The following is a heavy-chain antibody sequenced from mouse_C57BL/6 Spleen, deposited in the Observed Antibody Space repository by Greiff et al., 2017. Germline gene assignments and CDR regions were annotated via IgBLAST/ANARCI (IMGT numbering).Heavy chain of an antibody. CDR3: ARTTVVAPGY. CDR2: IHPNSGST. Sequence: QVQLKQPGAELVKPGASVKLSCKASGYTFTSYWMPWVKQRPGQGLEWIGMIHPNSGSTNYNEKFKSKATLTVDKSSSTAYMQLSSLTSEDSAVYYCARTTVVAPGYWGQGTTLTVSS. D-gene: IGHD1-1*01. V-gene: IGHV1-64*01. CDR1: GYTFTSYW. J-gene: IGHJ2*01.